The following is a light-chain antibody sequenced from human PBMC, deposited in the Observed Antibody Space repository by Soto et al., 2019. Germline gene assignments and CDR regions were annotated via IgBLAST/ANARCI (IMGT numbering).Light chain of an antibody. Sequence: DIQMTQSLSSLSASVGDRVIITCRASQDIRNDLGWYQQKQGKAPKRLIFSASTLDSGVPSRFSGGGFGTEFPLTISSLQPEDFATYYCLHHYNYPLTLGGGTKVEIK. V-gene: IGKV1-17*01. J-gene: IGKJ4*01. CDR3: LHHYNYPLT. CDR1: QDIRND. CDR2: SAS.